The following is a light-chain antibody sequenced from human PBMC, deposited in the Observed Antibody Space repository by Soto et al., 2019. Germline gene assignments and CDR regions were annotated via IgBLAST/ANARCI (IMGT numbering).Light chain of an antibody. CDR2: SNN. J-gene: IGLJ2*01. CDR3: AAWDDSLNGL. V-gene: IGLV1-44*01. Sequence: QSVLTQPPSASGTPGQRVTISCSGSSSNIGSNTVNWYQQLPGTAPKLIIYSNNQRPSGVPNRISGSKSGTSASLAISGLQSEDEADYYCAAWDDSLNGLFGGGTKLTVL. CDR1: SSNIGSNT.